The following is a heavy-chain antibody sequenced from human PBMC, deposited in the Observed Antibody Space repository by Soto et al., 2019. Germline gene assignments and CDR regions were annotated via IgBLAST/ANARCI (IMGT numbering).Heavy chain of an antibody. CDR3: ARDQGSGYYYYYYGMDV. Sequence: GGSLRLSCAASGFTFSSYWMHWVRQAPGKGLVWVSRINSDGSSTSYADSVKGRFTISRDNAKNTLYLQMNSLRAEDTAVYYCARDQGSGYYYYYYGMDVWGQGTTVTVSS. D-gene: IGHD3-3*01. J-gene: IGHJ6*02. CDR1: GFTFSSYW. CDR2: INSDGSST. V-gene: IGHV3-74*01.